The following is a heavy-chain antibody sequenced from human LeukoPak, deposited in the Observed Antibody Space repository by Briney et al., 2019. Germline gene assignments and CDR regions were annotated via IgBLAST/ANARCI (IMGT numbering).Heavy chain of an antibody. D-gene: IGHD6-6*01. CDR3: AKDGVAAYYYYYYGMDV. CDR1: GFTFSSYA. V-gene: IGHV3-23*01. Sequence: GGSLRLSCAASGFTFSSYAMSWVRQAPGKGLEWVSAISGSGGSTYYADSVKGRFTISRDNSKNTLYLQMNRLRAEDTAVYYCAKDGVAAYYYYYYGMDVWGQGTTVTVSS. CDR2: ISGSGGST. J-gene: IGHJ6*02.